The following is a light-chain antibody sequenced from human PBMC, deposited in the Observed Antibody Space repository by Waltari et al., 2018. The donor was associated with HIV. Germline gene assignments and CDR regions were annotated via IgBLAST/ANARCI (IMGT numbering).Light chain of an antibody. CDR1: THNIGGNY. CDR3: GTWDSNLAAWV. CDR2: ENN. J-gene: IGLJ3*02. V-gene: IGLV1-51*02. Sequence: QSVLTQPPSVSAAPGQKVPFSCSGSTHNIGGNYVSWYQQLPRTAPKLLIYENNKRPSGIPDRFSGSKSGTSATLGITGLQTGDEADYYCGTWDSNLAAWVFGGGTKVTVL.